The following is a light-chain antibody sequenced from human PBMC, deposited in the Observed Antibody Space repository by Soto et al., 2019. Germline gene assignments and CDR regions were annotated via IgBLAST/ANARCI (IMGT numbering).Light chain of an antibody. CDR1: SSNIGSNS. CDR3: VAWDASLNGHV. J-gene: IGLJ1*01. Sequence: QSVLTQPPSASGTPGQRVTISCSGSSSNIGSNSVGWYQQLPGAAPKVLISTTDKRPSWVPDRFSGSKSGTSASLAISGRQYEDEDDYYCVAWDASLNGHVFGTGTKVTVL. V-gene: IGLV1-44*01. CDR2: TTD.